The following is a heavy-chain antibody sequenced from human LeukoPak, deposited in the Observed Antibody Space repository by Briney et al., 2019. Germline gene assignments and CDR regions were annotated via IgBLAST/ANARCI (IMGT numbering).Heavy chain of an antibody. CDR2: ISGTGGSI. CDR3: TTIGGLGTDDY. CDR1: GFNFRDFG. J-gene: IGHJ4*02. V-gene: IGHV3-48*04. D-gene: IGHD7-27*01. Sequence: GGSLRLSCSVSGFNFRDFGMTWVRQTQGKGLEWLSTISGTGGSIYYADSVKGRFTISRDNAKNSLYLQMNRLRAEDTAVYFCTTIGGLGTDDYWGQGTLVTVSS.